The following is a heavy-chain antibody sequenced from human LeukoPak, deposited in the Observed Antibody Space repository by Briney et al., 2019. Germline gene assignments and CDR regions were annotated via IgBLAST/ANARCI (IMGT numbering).Heavy chain of an antibody. V-gene: IGHV4-30-4*07. CDR3: GRVSGYGDFVDH. Sequence: SETLSLTCAVSGGSISSGSYSWNWVRQPPGKRLEWIGNIYGLGGTNYNPSLRSRVSISSDTSKNYFSLKLSSVTAADPAVYYYGRVSGYGDFVDHWGEGSLVSVSS. D-gene: IGHD4-17*01. J-gene: IGHJ4*02. CDR1: GGSISSGSYS. CDR2: IYGLGGT.